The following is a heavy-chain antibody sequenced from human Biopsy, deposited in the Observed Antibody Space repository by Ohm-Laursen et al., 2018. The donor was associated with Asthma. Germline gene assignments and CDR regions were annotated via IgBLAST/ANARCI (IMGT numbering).Heavy chain of an antibody. CDR1: GGTFGNYA. V-gene: IGHV1-69*06. CDR2: ISPVFGST. J-gene: IGHJ6*02. Sequence: GVSVKVSCKASGGTFGNYAISWVRQAPGLGLEWMGGISPVFGSTNIAQKFQGRVTISADIFTKTAYLEVSSLRSDDTAVYYCASPSSSREILYYYYNMDIWGQGTTVTV. D-gene: IGHD6-13*01. CDR3: ASPSSSREILYYYYNMDI.